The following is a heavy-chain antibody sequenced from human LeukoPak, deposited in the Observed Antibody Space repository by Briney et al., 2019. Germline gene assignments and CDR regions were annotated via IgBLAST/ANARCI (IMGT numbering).Heavy chain of an antibody. CDR3: ARASYSGYDFFFYYFDY. V-gene: IGHV4-39*07. CDR2: IYYSGST. Sequence: SETLSLTCTVSGGSLSSSSYYWGWIRQPPGKGLEWIGSIYYSGSTYYNPSLKSRVTISVDTSKNQFSLKLSSVTAADTAVYYCARASYSGYDFFFYYFDYWGQGTLVTVSS. D-gene: IGHD5-12*01. CDR1: GGSLSSSSYY. J-gene: IGHJ4*02.